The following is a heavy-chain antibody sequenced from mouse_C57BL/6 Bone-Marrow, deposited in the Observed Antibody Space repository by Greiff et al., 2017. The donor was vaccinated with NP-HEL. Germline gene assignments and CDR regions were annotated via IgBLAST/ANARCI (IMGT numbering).Heavy chain of an antibody. CDR3: ARYNGNYVRAMDY. CDR1: GYTFTSYW. J-gene: IGHJ4*01. Sequence: QVQLQQPGAELVKPGASVKLSCKASGYTFTSYWMHWVKQRPGQGLEWIGMIHPNSGSTNYNEKFKSKATLTVDKSSSTAYMQLSSLTSEDSAVYYCARYNGNYVRAMDYWGQGTSVTVSS. V-gene: IGHV1-64*01. CDR2: IHPNSGST. D-gene: IGHD2-1*01.